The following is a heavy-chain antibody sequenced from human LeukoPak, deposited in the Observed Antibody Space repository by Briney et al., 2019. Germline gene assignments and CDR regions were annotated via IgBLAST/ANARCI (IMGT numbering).Heavy chain of an antibody. Sequence: GGSLRLSCAASGFIFSDYYMSWIRQAPGKGLEWVSYISSGGSIIYYADSVKGRFTISRDNSKNTLYLQMNSLRAEDTAVYYCAKEEGRTYYDFWSGYYTGRRSEYYFDYWGQGTLVTVSS. J-gene: IGHJ4*02. D-gene: IGHD3-3*01. CDR2: ISSGGSII. V-gene: IGHV3-11*04. CDR1: GFIFSDYY. CDR3: AKEEGRTYYDFWSGYYTGRRSEYYFDY.